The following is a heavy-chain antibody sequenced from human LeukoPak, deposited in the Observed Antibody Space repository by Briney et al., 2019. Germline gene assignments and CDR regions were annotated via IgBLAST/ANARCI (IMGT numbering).Heavy chain of an antibody. V-gene: IGHV1-69*05. CDR1: VGTFSSYA. J-gene: IGHJ5*02. CDR2: IIPIFGTA. CDR3: ARTSLVGARFDP. D-gene: IGHD1-26*01. Sequence: SVKVSCKASVGTFSSYAICWVRQAPRQRREWMGGIIPIFGTANYVQKFLGRVTITTDESTSTAYMELSSRRSDATPCYFCARTSLVGARFDPWGPGTLVTVSS.